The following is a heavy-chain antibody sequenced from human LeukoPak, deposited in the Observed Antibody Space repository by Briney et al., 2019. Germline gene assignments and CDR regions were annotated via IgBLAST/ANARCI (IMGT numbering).Heavy chain of an antibody. J-gene: IGHJ6*03. V-gene: IGHV4-61*02. CDR1: GGSISSGSYY. D-gene: IGHD4-23*01. CDR3: ERGGGDCGGYLRGGDYYYMDV. Sequence: SETLSLTCTVSGGSISSGSYYWSWIRQPAGKGLEWIGRIYTSGSTNYNPSLKSRVTISVDTSKNQFSLKLSSVTAADTAVYYCERGGGDCGGYLRGGDYYYMDVWGKGTTVTVSS. CDR2: IYTSGST.